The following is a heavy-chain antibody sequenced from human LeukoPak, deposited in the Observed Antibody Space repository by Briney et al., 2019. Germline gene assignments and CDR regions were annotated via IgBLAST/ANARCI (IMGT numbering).Heavy chain of an antibody. CDR2: MYYSGST. J-gene: IGHJ5*02. CDR1: GGSISSYY. D-gene: IGHD1-1*01. V-gene: IGHV4-59*01. CDR3: ARAERRYWFDP. Sequence: SETLSLTCTVSGGSISSYYWSWIRQPPRKGLEWIGYMYYSGSTNYNPSLKSRVTISGDTSKNQFSLKLSSVTAADAAVYYCARAERRYWFDPWGQGTLVTVSS.